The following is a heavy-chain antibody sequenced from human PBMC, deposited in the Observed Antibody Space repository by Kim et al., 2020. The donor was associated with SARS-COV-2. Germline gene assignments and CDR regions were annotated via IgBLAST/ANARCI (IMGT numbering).Heavy chain of an antibody. CDR3: ARASYYYGWFDP. D-gene: IGHD3-10*01. J-gene: IGHJ5*02. Sequence: SNAKKFQSRVTMTRDTSTSTVYMELSSLRSEDTAVYYCARASYYYGWFDPWGQGTLVTVSS. V-gene: IGHV1-46*03.